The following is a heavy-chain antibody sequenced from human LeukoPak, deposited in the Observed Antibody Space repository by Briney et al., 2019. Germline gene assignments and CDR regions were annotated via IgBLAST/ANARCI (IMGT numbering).Heavy chain of an antibody. Sequence: SETLSLTCPVYGGSFSGYYWSWIRQPPGKGLEWIGEINHSGSTNYNPSLKSRVTISVDTSKNQFSLKLSSVAAADTAVYYCARAYYDFWSGRYFDYWGQGTLVTVSS. CDR3: ARAYYDFWSGRYFDY. CDR1: GGSFSGYY. J-gene: IGHJ4*02. CDR2: INHSGST. D-gene: IGHD3-3*01. V-gene: IGHV4-34*01.